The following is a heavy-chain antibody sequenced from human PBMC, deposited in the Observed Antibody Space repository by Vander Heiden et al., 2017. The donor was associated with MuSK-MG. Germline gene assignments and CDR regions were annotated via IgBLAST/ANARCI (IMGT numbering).Heavy chain of an antibody. Sequence: QVQLQASGPGLVKPSETLSLTCPVSGGSISSYYWSWIRQPPGKGLEWIGYIYYSGSTNYNPSLKSRVTISVDTSKNQFSLKLSSVTAADTAVYYCARDTWYFDLWGRGTLVTVSS. V-gene: IGHV4-59*01. CDR1: GGSISSYY. CDR2: IYYSGST. CDR3: ARDTWYFDL. J-gene: IGHJ2*01.